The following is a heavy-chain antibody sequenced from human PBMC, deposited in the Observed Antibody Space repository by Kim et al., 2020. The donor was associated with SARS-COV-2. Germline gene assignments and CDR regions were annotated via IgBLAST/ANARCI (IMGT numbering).Heavy chain of an antibody. CDR1: SGSISSSGYY. J-gene: IGHJ4*02. D-gene: IGHD1-1*01. CDR2: IYYSGST. CDR3: ARLPKTGKFDY. Sequence: SETLSLTCTVSSGSISSSGYYWGWIRQPPGKGLEWFGTIYYSGSTYYNPSLNSRVTISVDTSKDQFSLKLSSVTAADTAVYYCARLPKTGKFDYWGQGTLVTVSS. V-gene: IGHV4-39*01.